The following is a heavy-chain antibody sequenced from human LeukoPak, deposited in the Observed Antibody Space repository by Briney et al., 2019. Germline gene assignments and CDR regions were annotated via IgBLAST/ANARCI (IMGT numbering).Heavy chain of an antibody. J-gene: IGHJ4*02. CDR1: GFTFGDYA. CDR2: IRSRSFGGTP. V-gene: IGHV3-49*03. CDR3: TKSYYDSSGYPVD. Sequence: GGSLRLSCTASGFTFGDYAMSWFRQAPGKGLEWVGFIRSRSFGGTPEYAASVKGRFTISRDNSNSIAYLQMSSLKSEDTAVYYCTKSYYDSSGYPVDWGQGTLVIVSS. D-gene: IGHD3-22*01.